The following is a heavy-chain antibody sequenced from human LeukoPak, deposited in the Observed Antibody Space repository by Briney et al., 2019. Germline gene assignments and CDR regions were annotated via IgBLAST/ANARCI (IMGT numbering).Heavy chain of an antibody. CDR2: IYYSGST. V-gene: IGHV4-59*01. J-gene: IGHJ4*02. D-gene: IGHD3-22*01. CDR1: GGSISSYY. CDR3: ARVGDYYDSSGYYSHFDY. Sequence: SETLSLTCTVSGGSISSYYWSWIRQPPGKGLEWIGYIYYSGSTNYNPSLKSRVTISVDTSKNQFSLKLSSVTAADTAVYYCARVGDYYDSSGYYSHFDYWGQGTLVNVSS.